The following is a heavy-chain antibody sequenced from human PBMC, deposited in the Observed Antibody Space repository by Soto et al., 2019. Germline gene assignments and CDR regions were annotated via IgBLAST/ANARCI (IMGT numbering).Heavy chain of an antibody. D-gene: IGHD3-22*01. V-gene: IGHV1-69*12. CDR3: AARSSGYYQFDY. Sequence: QVQLVQSGAEVKKPGSSVKVSCKASGGTFSSYAISWVRQAPGQGLEWMGGIIPIFGTANYAQKFQGRVTITADASKSTGYMELSSLRSEDAAVYYCAARSSGYYQFDYWGQGTLVTVSS. J-gene: IGHJ4*02. CDR2: IIPIFGTA. CDR1: GGTFSSYA.